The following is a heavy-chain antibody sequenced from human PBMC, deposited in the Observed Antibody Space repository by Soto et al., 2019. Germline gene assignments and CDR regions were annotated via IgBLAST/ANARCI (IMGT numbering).Heavy chain of an antibody. V-gene: IGHV4-34*01. CDR3: ARGRSGGY. D-gene: IGHD3-10*01. CDR2: INHSGST. J-gene: IGHJ4*02. CDR1: GGSFSGYC. Sequence: QVQLQQWGAGLLMPTETLSLTCAVYGGSFSGYCWSWIRQPPGKGLEWIGEINHSGSTNYNPSLKSRVTISVDTSKNQFSLKLSSVTSADTAVYYCARGRSGGYWGQGTLVTVSS.